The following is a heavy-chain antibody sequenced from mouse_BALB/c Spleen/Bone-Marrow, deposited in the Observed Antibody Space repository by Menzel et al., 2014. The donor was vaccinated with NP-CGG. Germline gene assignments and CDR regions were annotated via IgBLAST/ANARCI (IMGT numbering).Heavy chain of an antibody. CDR2: IAPGSGNI. Sequence: DLVKPGASVKLSCKASGYTFTSYWINWVKQRPGQGLEWIGRIAPGSGNIYYNEMFKVKATLTVDASSSTASFQFSSLSSEDSAVFFCARSYYVSSPYARDYWGQGTSVTVSS. J-gene: IGHJ4*01. CDR1: GYTFTSYW. V-gene: IGHV1S41*01. D-gene: IGHD1-1*01. CDR3: ARSYYVSSPYARDY.